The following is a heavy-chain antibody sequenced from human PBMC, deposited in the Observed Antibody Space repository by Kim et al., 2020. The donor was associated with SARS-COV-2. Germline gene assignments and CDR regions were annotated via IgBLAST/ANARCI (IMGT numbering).Heavy chain of an antibody. Sequence: LKSRGTLSVDTSKNQFSRKLSSVTAADTAVYYCARLYQLAAYYYYYGMDVWGQGTTVTVSS. V-gene: IGHV4-39*01. CDR3: ARLYQLAAYYYYYGMDV. J-gene: IGHJ6*02. D-gene: IGHD6-13*01.